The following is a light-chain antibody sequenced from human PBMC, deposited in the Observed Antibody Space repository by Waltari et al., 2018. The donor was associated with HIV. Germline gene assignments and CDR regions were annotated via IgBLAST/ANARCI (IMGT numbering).Light chain of an antibody. CDR1: SSDVGGYNY. J-gene: IGLJ3*02. V-gene: IGLV2-11*01. CDR3: CSYAGRYTWV. Sequence: QSALTQPRSVSGSPGQSVTISCSGTSSDVGGYNYVSWYQQHPGKAPKPLIYDVTERPSGVPARFSGSKSGNTASLTISGLQADDEADYDCCSYAGRYTWVFGGGTELTVL. CDR2: DVT.